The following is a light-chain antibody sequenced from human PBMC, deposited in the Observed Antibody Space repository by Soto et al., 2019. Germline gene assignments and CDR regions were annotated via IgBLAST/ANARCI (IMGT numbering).Light chain of an antibody. CDR2: GAS. CDR1: QSVSSD. Sequence: EIVLTHSPATLSVSPGERXTDXCRASQSVSSDLAWYQQKPGQAPRLLIYGASTRATGISPRFSGSGSGTDFTLTISSLQSEDFAVYYCQQYNNSPTFGQGTKVDI. V-gene: IGKV3D-15*01. CDR3: QQYNNSPT. J-gene: IGKJ1*01.